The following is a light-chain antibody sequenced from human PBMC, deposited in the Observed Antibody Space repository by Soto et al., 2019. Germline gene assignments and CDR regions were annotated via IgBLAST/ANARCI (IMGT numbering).Light chain of an antibody. CDR3: QQRSNWPWT. V-gene: IGKV3-11*01. Sequence: EIVLTQSPATLSLSPGERATLSCRASQSVSSYLAWYQQKPGQAPRLLIYDASNRATGIPARFSGGGSGTDITLTISSLEPEDFAVYYCQQRSNWPWTFGQGTKVDIK. CDR1: QSVSSY. CDR2: DAS. J-gene: IGKJ1*01.